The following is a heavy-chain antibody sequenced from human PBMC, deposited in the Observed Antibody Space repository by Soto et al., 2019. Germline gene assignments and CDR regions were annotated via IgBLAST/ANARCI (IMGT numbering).Heavy chain of an antibody. Sequence: GASVKVSCKASGYTFTSYAISWVRQAPGQGLEWMGGIIPIFGTANYAQKFQGRVTITADESTSTAYMELSSLRSEDTAVYYCALLPVATITNYYYGMDVWGQGTTVTVSS. CDR3: ALLPVATITNYYYGMDV. D-gene: IGHD5-12*01. V-gene: IGHV1-69*13. CDR1: GYTFTSYA. CDR2: IIPIFGTA. J-gene: IGHJ6*02.